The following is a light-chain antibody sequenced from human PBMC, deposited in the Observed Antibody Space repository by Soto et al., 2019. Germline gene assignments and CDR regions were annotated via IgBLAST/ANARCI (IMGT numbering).Light chain of an antibody. J-gene: IGKJ4*01. CDR2: DVS. CDR3: LSRFDWPT. Sequence: EVVLTQSPDALSLSPGETATVSCRASQSVSAYLAWYQQRPGQAPRLLIYDVSNRAPGIPDRFSGGGSGTDLTLTISSLQPEDSATYYCLSRFDWPTFGGGATLEIK. CDR1: QSVSAY. V-gene: IGKV3-11*01.